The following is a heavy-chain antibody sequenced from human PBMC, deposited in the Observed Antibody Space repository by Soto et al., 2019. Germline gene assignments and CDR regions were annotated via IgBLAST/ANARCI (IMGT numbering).Heavy chain of an antibody. CDR2: ITSSGSTI. V-gene: IGHV3-48*03. Sequence: TGGSLRLSCSASGFPFRSSEMNWVRQAPGKGLEWIAYITSSGSTIYYADSVRGRFTISRDNAKNSLYLQMNSLRAVDTAVYYCARGNSPVNVYWGQGTLVTVSS. CDR3: ARGNSPVNVY. D-gene: IGHD3-16*02. J-gene: IGHJ4*02. CDR1: GFPFRSSE.